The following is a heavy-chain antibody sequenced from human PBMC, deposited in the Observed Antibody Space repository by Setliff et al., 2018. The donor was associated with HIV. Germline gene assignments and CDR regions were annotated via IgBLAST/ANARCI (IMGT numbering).Heavy chain of an antibody. CDR2: LSGSGVGT. D-gene: IGHD4-4*01. Sequence: PGESLKISCAASGFTFSRYAMSWVRQAPGKGLAWVSGLSGSGVGTYYRESVKGRFTVSRDNSNNTVYLQMNSLRAEDTAMYYCAKTQTVITVYGPFDSWGQGTPVTVSS. J-gene: IGHJ4*02. CDR1: GFTFSRYA. V-gene: IGHV3-23*01. CDR3: AKTQTVITVYGPFDS.